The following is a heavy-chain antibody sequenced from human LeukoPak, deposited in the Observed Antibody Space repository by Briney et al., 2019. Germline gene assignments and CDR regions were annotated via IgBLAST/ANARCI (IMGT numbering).Heavy chain of an antibody. Sequence: SETLSLTCAVYGGSFSGYYWSWIRQPPGKGLEWIGEINHSGSTNYNPSLKSRVTILVDTSKNQFSLKLSSVTAADTAVYYCAKPKPLDSSSAGPPSEAFDIWGQGTMVTVSS. CDR3: AKPKPLDSSSAGPPSEAFDI. D-gene: IGHD6-6*01. V-gene: IGHV4-34*01. CDR1: GGSFSGYY. J-gene: IGHJ3*02. CDR2: INHSGST.